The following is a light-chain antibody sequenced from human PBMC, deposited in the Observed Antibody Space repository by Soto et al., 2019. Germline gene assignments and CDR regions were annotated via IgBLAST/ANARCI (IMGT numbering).Light chain of an antibody. Sequence: DIQLTQSPSCLSAYVGDRDTIPCQASQGISSYLAWYQQKPGKAPKLLIYAASTWQSGVPARFSGSGSGTEFTLTISSLQPEDFATYYCQQHNSYPPTFGQGTRLEIK. V-gene: IGKV1-9*01. CDR2: AAS. CDR3: QQHNSYPPT. CDR1: QGISSY. J-gene: IGKJ5*01.